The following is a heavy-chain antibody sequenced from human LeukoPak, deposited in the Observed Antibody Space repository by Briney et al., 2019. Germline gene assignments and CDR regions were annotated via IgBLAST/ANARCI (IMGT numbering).Heavy chain of an antibody. CDR3: VRISSVTQTSYGHFDY. V-gene: IGHV3-64*01. J-gene: IGHJ4*02. D-gene: IGHD3-16*01. Sequence: GGSLRLSCAASGFTFSSYAMHWVRQAPGKGLEYVSAISSNGGSTYYANSVKGRFTISRDNSKNMLYLQMGSLRAEDMAVYYCVRISSVTQTSYGHFDYWGQGTLVTVSS. CDR2: ISSNGGST. CDR1: GFTFSSYA.